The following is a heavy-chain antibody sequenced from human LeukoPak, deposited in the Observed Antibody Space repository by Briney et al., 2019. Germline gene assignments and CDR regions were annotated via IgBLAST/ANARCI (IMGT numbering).Heavy chain of an antibody. CDR1: GFTFSDYY. V-gene: IGHV3-11*01. CDR3: ARLGYCSSTSCSNYYYYGMDV. Sequence: PGGSLRLSCAASGFTFSDYYMSWIRQAPGKGLEWVSYISSSGSTIYYADSVKGRFTISRDNAKNSLYLQMNSLRAEDTAVYYCARLGYCSSTSCSNYYYYGMDVWGQGTTATVSS. D-gene: IGHD2-2*01. J-gene: IGHJ6*02. CDR2: ISSSGSTI.